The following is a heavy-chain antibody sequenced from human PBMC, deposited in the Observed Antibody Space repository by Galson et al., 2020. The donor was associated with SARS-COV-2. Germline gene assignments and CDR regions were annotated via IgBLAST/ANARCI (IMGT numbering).Heavy chain of an antibody. Sequence: GGSLRLSCAASGFTFSSYWMSWVRQAPGKGLEWVANIKQDGSEKYYVDSVKGRFTISRDNAKNSLYLQMNSLRAEDTAVYYCARDKWSRGDYVWGSYPLVWGQGTTVTVSS. CDR3: ARDKWSRGDYVWGSYPLV. V-gene: IGHV3-7*01. J-gene: IGHJ6*02. CDR2: IKQDGSEK. CDR1: GFTFSSYW. D-gene: IGHD3-16*02.